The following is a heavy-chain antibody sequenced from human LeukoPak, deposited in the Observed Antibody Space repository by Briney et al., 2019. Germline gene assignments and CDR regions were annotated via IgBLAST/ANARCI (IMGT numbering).Heavy chain of an antibody. CDR1: GFAFSTSG. Sequence: GGSLRLSCVASGFAFSTSGMSWFRQAPGRGPEWVSAISGSGGSTYYADSVKGRFTISRDNSKNTLYPQMNSLRDEDTAVYYCARGIAAAGTTLDYWGQGTLVTVSS. D-gene: IGHD6-13*01. J-gene: IGHJ4*02. CDR3: ARGIAAAGTTLDY. CDR2: ISGSGGST. V-gene: IGHV3-23*01.